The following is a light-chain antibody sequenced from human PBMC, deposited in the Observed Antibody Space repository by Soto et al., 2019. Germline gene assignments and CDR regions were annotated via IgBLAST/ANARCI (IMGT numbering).Light chain of an antibody. J-gene: IGKJ3*01. V-gene: IGKV3-11*01. CDR2: DAS. CDR1: QSVSSY. CDR3: QQRSNWTRVT. Sequence: EIVLTQSPATLSLSPGERATLSCRASQSVSSYLAWYQQKPGQAPRLLIYDASNRATGIPARFSGSGSGTDFTLTISSREPEDFAVYYCQQRSNWTRVTFGPGTKVDIK.